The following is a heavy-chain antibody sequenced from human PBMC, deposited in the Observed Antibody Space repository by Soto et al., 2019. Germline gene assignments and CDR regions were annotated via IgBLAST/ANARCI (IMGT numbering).Heavy chain of an antibody. Sequence: QVQLVQSGAEVKKPGASVKVSCKASGYSFTSYGISWVRQAPGQGLEWMGWISAYSGNTNYAQNLQGRVTMPTDTSPGAAYMELRSLRSDATAVYYCARMGRSYDIDYWGQGTLVTVSS. D-gene: IGHD1-26*01. CDR3: ARMGRSYDIDY. V-gene: IGHV1-18*01. J-gene: IGHJ4*02. CDR1: GYSFTSYG. CDR2: ISAYSGNT.